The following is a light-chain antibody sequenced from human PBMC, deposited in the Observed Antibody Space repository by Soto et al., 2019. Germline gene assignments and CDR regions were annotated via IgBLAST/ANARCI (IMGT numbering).Light chain of an antibody. CDR1: QSVSSSY. Sequence: EIVLTQSPGTLSLSPGERATLSCRASQSVSSSYLAWYQQKPGLAPRLLIYDASRRATGIPDRFSGSGSGTDFILSISRLEPEDFAVYYCQQYGSSPWTFGQGTQVDIK. CDR2: DAS. V-gene: IGKV3D-20*01. J-gene: IGKJ1*01. CDR3: QQYGSSPWT.